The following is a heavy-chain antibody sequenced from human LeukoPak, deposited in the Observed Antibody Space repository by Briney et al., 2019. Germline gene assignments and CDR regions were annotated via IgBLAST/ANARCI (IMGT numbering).Heavy chain of an antibody. J-gene: IGHJ4*02. Sequence: SVKVSCKASGGTFSSYAISWVRQAPGQGLEWMGGIIPIFGTANYAQKFQGRVTITADESTSTVYMELSSLRSEDTAVYYCARDHEYYYGSGSYYPGGCDYWGQGTLVTVSS. D-gene: IGHD3-10*01. CDR3: ARDHEYYYGSGSYYPGGCDY. V-gene: IGHV1-69*13. CDR2: IIPIFGTA. CDR1: GGTFSSYA.